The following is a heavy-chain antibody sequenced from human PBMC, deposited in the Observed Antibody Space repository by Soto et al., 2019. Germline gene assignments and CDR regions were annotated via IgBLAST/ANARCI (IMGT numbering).Heavy chain of an antibody. Sequence: QVQLVQSGAEVKKPGSSVKVSCKASGGTFSSYAISWVRQAPGQGLEWMGGIIPIFGTANYAQKFQGRVTITADESTSTAYMELSSLRSEDTAVYYCAGIGGTSAGGYYYGMDVWGQGTTVTVSS. CDR1: GGTFSSYA. J-gene: IGHJ6*02. V-gene: IGHV1-69*01. D-gene: IGHD2-15*01. CDR2: IIPIFGTA. CDR3: AGIGGTSAGGYYYGMDV.